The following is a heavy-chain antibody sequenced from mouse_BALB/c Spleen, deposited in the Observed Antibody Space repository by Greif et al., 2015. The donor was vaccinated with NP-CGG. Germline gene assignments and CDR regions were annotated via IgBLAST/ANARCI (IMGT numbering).Heavy chain of an antibody. D-gene: IGHD1-1*01. CDR2: INPSTGYT. CDR3: ARRGEDDGFDY. Sequence: QVQLQQSGAELANPGASVKMSCKASGYTFTSYWMHWVKPRPGQGLEWIGYINPSTGYTEYNQKFKDKATLAADKSSSTAYMQLSSLTSEDSAGYYCARRGEDDGFDYWVQGTTLTVSS. CDR1: GYTFTSYW. V-gene: IGHV1-7*01. J-gene: IGHJ2*01.